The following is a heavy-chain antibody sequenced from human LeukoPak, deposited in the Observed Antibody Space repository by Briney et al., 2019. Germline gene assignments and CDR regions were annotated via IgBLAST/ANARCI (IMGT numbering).Heavy chain of an antibody. D-gene: IGHD5-12*01. CDR3: ARLRNSGYDGIDY. CDR1: GSNFTSYW. V-gene: IGHV5-51*01. CDR2: IYPGDSDT. Sequence: PGASRQISCQGAGSNFTSYWSGGGRQLPGKGVEGMGIIYPGDSDTRYSPSFQGQVTISADKSISTAYLQWSSLKASDTAMYYCARLRNSGYDGIDYWGQGTLVTVSS. J-gene: IGHJ4*02.